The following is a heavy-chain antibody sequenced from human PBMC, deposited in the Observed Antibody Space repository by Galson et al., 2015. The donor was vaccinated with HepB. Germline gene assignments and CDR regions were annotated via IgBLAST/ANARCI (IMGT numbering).Heavy chain of an antibody. V-gene: IGHV3-33*01. J-gene: IGHJ4*02. CDR3: ARYGGSYSFPYYFDY. Sequence: SLRLSCAASGFIFSSYAMHWVRQAPGKGLEWVAVIWYDGSNKYYADYVEGRFTISRDNSKNTLNLQINSLRPEDTAVYYCARYGGSYSFPYYFDYWGQGTLVTVSS. CDR1: GFIFSSYA. D-gene: IGHD1-26*01. CDR2: IWYDGSNK.